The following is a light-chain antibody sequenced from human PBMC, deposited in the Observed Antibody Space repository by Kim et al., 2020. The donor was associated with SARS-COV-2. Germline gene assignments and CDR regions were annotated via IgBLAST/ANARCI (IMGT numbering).Light chain of an antibody. CDR2: ATS. CDR1: QGITNW. CDR3: QQADSFFHSA. J-gene: IGKJ1*01. V-gene: IGKV1D-12*01. Sequence: DIQMTQSPSSVAASVGDRVTITCRASQGITNWLAWYQQKPGKAPKLLISATSSLQSWVPSRFSGSGSGTHFTLTIDDVQPEDFATYYCQQADSFFHSAFGQGTKVDIK.